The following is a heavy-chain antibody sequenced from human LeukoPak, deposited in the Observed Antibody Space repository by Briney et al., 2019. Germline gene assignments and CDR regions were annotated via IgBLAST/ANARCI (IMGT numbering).Heavy chain of an antibody. D-gene: IGHD3-10*01. CDR1: GDSVSNGNYY. V-gene: IGHV4-61*03. Sequence: SETLSLTCAVSGDSVSNGNYYWSWLRQPPGKALEWIGYIYYTGKTYHNPSLEGRVTILVDTSRNHFSVKLSSVTAADTAVYYCARSQNYYGSGDYWSQGTLVTVSS. J-gene: IGHJ4*02. CDR2: IYYTGKT. CDR3: ARSQNYYGSGDY.